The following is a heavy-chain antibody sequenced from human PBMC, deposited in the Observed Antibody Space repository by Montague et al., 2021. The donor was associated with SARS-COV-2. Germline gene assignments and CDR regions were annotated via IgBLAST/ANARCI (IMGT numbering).Heavy chain of an antibody. D-gene: IGHD3-10*01. Sequence: SETLSFTCAVYGGSFSGYSWSWIRQPPGKGLEWIGEINQSGSTNYSPSVKRRVTISVDTSKNQFSLKLSPVTAADTAVYYCARGRRILLWFGELLSGGDYYGMDVWGQGTTVTVSS. CDR1: GGSFSGYS. CDR3: ARGRRILLWFGELLSGGDYYGMDV. V-gene: IGHV4-34*01. CDR2: INQSGST. J-gene: IGHJ6*02.